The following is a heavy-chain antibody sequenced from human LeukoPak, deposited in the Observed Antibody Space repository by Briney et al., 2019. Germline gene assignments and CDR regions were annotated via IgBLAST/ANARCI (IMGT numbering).Heavy chain of an antibody. Sequence: SETLSLTCTVSGGSISSYHWSWIRQPAGKGLEWIGRIYTSGSTNYNPSLKSRVTMSVDTSKNQFSLKLSSVTAADTAVYYCARLGSYGSGSYFIDYWGQGTLVTVSS. J-gene: IGHJ4*02. V-gene: IGHV4-4*07. CDR2: IYTSGST. CDR1: GGSISSYH. CDR3: ARLGSYGSGSYFIDY. D-gene: IGHD3-10*01.